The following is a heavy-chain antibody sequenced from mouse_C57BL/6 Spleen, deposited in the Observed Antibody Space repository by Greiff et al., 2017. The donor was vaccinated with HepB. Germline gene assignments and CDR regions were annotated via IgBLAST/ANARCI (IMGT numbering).Heavy chain of an antibody. J-gene: IGHJ1*03. D-gene: IGHD1-1*01. Sequence: QVQLQQPGAELVMPGASVKLSCKASGYTFTSYWMHWVKQRPGQGLEWIGEIDPSDSYTNYNQKFKGKSTLTVDKASSTAYMQLSSLTSEDSAVYYCARRIYYGRSYWYFDVWGTGTTVTVAS. V-gene: IGHV1-69*01. CDR1: GYTFTSYW. CDR2: IDPSDSYT. CDR3: ARRIYYGRSYWYFDV.